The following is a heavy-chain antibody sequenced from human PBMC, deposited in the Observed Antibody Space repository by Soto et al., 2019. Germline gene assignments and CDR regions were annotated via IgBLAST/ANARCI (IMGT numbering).Heavy chain of an antibody. CDR1: VFTFISSF. V-gene: IGHV3-7*03. CDR2: INQDGGVT. D-gene: IGHD6-19*01. Sequence: RWSLRLSCVASVFTFISSFMGWIRQAPGKGLEWVANINQDGGVTYYVDSVEGRFTISRDNTKDSLYLQMNSLRGEDTAIYYCARYYRGSGRYFFDYWGQGTPVTVS. J-gene: IGHJ4*02. CDR3: ARYYRGSGRYFFDY.